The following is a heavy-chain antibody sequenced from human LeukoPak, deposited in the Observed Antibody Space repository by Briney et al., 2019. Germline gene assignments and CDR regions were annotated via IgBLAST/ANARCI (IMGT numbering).Heavy chain of an antibody. J-gene: IGHJ4*02. CDR1: GYTFTDYY. Sequence: GASVKVPCKASGYTFTDYYIHWVRQAPGQGLEWMGWINPNSGGTNYAQNFQGRVTMTRDTYITTAYMDLSRLRLDDTAVYYCAVGRRTGFDYWGQGTLVTVSS. CDR3: AVGRRTGFDY. CDR2: INPNSGGT. D-gene: IGHD1-26*01. V-gene: IGHV1-2*02.